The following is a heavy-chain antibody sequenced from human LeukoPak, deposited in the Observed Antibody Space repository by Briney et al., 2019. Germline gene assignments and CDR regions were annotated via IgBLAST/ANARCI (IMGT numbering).Heavy chain of an antibody. V-gene: IGHV4-38-2*01. Sequence: GSLRLSCAASAFTFSSYSMNWVRQPPGKGLEWIGSIYHSGSTYYNPSLKSRVTISVDTSKNQFSLKLSSVTAADTAVYYCARGGHQPVDYWGQGTLVTVSS. CDR3: ARGGHQPVDY. CDR2: IYHSGST. CDR1: AFTFSSYS. J-gene: IGHJ4*02. D-gene: IGHD3-16*01.